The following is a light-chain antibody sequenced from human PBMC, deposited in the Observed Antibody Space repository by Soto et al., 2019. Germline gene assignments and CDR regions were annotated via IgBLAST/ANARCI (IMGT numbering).Light chain of an antibody. CDR3: SSYTSSSTLEGV. V-gene: IGLV2-14*01. Sequence: QSALTQPASVSGSPGQSITISCTGTSSDVGGYNYVSWYQQHPGKAPKLMIYDVSNRPSGVSNRFSGSNSGNTASLTISGLQAEDEADYYCSSYTSSSTLEGVFGGGTKLTVL. CDR1: SSDVGGYNY. CDR2: DVS. J-gene: IGLJ2*01.